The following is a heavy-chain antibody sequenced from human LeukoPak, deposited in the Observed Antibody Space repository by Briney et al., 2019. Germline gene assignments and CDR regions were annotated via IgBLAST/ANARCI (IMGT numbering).Heavy chain of an antibody. D-gene: IGHD7-27*01. J-gene: IGHJ4*02. CDR3: AKDRRNWGSRVDY. Sequence: GGSLRLSCAASGFTFSSYGMHWVRQAPGKGLEWVAVISYDGSSKYYADSVKGRFTISRDNSKNTLYLQINSLRAEDTAIYYCAKDRRNWGSRVDYWGQGTLVTVSS. V-gene: IGHV3-30*18. CDR2: ISYDGSSK. CDR1: GFTFSSYG.